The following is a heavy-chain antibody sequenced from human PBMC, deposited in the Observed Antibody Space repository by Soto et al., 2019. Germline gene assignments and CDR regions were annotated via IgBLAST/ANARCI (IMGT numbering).Heavy chain of an antibody. D-gene: IGHD3-10*01. Sequence: QVQLVQSGAEVKKPGASVKVSCKASGYTFTSYGISWVRQAPGQGLEWMGWISPYNGNTNYAQKLQGRVTMTTDTSTSTAYMDLRSLRSDDTAVYYCARRIGGWFGVAYYYGMDVWGQGTTVTVSS. J-gene: IGHJ6*02. CDR3: ARRIGGWFGVAYYYGMDV. CDR2: ISPYNGNT. V-gene: IGHV1-18*01. CDR1: GYTFTSYG.